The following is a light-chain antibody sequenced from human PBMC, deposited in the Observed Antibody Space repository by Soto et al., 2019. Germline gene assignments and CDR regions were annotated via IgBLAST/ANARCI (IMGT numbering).Light chain of an antibody. V-gene: IGKV3-15*01. CDR2: GAS. Sequence: EIVLTQSPATLSVSPGERATLSCRASQSLYSNLAWYQQKPGQAPRLLIYGASTRASGIPARFSGSGSGTEFALTISSLQSEDLVVYYCQQYNDWPTTFGQGTKVEVK. J-gene: IGKJ1*01. CDR1: QSLYSN. CDR3: QQYNDWPTT.